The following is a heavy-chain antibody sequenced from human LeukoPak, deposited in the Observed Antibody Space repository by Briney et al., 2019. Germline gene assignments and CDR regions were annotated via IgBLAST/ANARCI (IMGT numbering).Heavy chain of an antibody. V-gene: IGHV3-21*01. J-gene: IGHJ4*02. CDR1: GFTFSSYS. CDR3: ARVISVAGYDY. CDR2: ISSSSSYI. Sequence: GGSLRLSCAASGFTFSSYSMNWVRQAPGKGLEWVSSISSSSSYIYYAHSVKGRFTISRDNAKNSLYLQMNSLRAEDTAVYYRARVISVAGYDYWGQGTLVTVSS. D-gene: IGHD6-19*01.